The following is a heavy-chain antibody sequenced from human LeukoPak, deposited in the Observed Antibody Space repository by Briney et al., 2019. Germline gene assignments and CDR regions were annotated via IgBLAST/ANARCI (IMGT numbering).Heavy chain of an antibody. V-gene: IGHV3-7*01. D-gene: IGHD5-18*01. J-gene: IGHJ4*02. Sequence: GGSLRLSCAASGFTFSSYWMSWVRQAPGKGLEWVANIKQDGSEKYYVDSVKGRFTISRDNAKTSLYLHMNSLRAEDTAVYYCARHLSGVTGYTYGRGIDYWGQGTLVTVSS. CDR2: IKQDGSEK. CDR1: GFTFSSYW. CDR3: ARHLSGVTGYTYGRGIDY.